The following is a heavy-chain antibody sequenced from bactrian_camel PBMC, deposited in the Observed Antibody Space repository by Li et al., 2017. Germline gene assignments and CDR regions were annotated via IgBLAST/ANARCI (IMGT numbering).Heavy chain of an antibody. CDR3: AARGPYCYTKLSVADFTY. D-gene: IGHD2*01. Sequence: VQLVESGGDSVQAGGSLRLSCTASGKYTYGSMCMGWFRQTRGKEREGVARIYTGSGNTYYADSVKGRFTISQDNAKNTVYLQMNSLKPEDTAMYYCAARGPYCYTKLSVADFTYWGQGTQVTVS. CDR1: GKYTYGSMC. V-gene: IGHV3S40*01. J-gene: IGHJ6*01. CDR2: IYTGSGNT.